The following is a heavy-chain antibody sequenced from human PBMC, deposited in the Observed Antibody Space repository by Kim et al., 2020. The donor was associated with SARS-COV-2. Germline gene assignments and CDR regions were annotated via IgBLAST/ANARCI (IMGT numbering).Heavy chain of an antibody. V-gene: IGHV4-39*07. Sequence: SETLSLTCTVSGGSISSSSYYWGWIRQPPGKGLEWIGSIYYSGSTYYNPSLKSRVTISVDTSKNQFSLKLSSVTAADTAVYYCARVFLDSSGWYIDYYGMDVWGQGTTVTVSS. CDR3: ARVFLDSSGWYIDYYGMDV. CDR1: GGSISSSSYY. CDR2: IYYSGST. D-gene: IGHD6-19*01. J-gene: IGHJ6*02.